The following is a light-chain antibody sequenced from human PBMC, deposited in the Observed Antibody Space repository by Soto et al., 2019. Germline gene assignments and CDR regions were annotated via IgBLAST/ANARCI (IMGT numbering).Light chain of an antibody. CDR2: GAS. Sequence: EIVLTQSPGTLSLSPGERATLSCRASQSVSSTFLAWYQQKPGQAPRVLIYGASSRATGLPDRFSGSGSGPDFTLTVSRLEPEDFAVYYCQQYGSSPWTFGQGTKVAIK. J-gene: IGKJ1*01. CDR3: QQYGSSPWT. CDR1: QSVSSTF. V-gene: IGKV3-20*01.